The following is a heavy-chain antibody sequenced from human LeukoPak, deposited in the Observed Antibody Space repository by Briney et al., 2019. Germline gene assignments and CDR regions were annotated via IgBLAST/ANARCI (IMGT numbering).Heavy chain of an antibody. J-gene: IGHJ4*02. CDR2: ISWNSGSI. CDR1: GFTFDDYA. D-gene: IGHD6-19*01. Sequence: GGSLRLSCAASGFTFDDYAMHWVRQAPGKGLEWVSGISWNSGSIGYADSVKGRFTISRDNAKNSLYLQMNSLRAEDTALYYCAKDHYSSGWYDYWGQGTLVTVSS. CDR3: AKDHYSSGWYDY. V-gene: IGHV3-9*01.